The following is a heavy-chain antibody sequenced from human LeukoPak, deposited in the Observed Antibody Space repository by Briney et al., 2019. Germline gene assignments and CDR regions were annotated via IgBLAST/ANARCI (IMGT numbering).Heavy chain of an antibody. CDR1: GYTFTAYY. V-gene: IGHV1-2*02. Sequence: ASVKVSCKASGYTFTAYYVHWVRQAPGQGLEWMGWITPNSGDTKYVQKFQGRVTMTRDTSISTAYMEVSRLRSDDTAVYYCARTREEYYYGSGSLPIDPWGQGTLVTVSS. D-gene: IGHD3-10*01. CDR2: ITPNSGDT. J-gene: IGHJ5*02. CDR3: ARTREEYYYGSGSLPIDP.